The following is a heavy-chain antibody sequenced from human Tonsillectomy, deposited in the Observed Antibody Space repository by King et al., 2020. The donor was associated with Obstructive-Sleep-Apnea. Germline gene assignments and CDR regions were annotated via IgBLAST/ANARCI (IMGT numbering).Heavy chain of an antibody. CDR2: ISSSSSYT. Sequence: VQLVESGGGLVKPGGSLRLSCAASGFTFSDYYMSWIRQAPGKGLEWVSYISSSSSYTNYADSVKGRFTISRDNAKNSLYLQMNSLRAEDTAVYYCARAGELSLNRKGLSWFDPWGQGTLVTVSS. D-gene: IGHD3-16*02. CDR1: GFTFSDYY. CDR3: ARAGELSLNRKGLSWFDP. V-gene: IGHV3-11*06. J-gene: IGHJ5*02.